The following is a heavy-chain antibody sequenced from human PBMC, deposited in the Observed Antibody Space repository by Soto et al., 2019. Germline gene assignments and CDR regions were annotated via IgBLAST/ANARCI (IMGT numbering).Heavy chain of an antibody. D-gene: IGHD6-19*01. Sequence: GGSLRRSFAASGFTFSSYGMHWVRQAPGEVLEWVAVISYDGSNKYYEDSVKGRFTISRENSNNTLYLQMNRLRDEDTAVYYCAKEQLLSLAVAGTLVGYWGQGTLVTVSS. J-gene: IGHJ4*02. CDR2: ISYDGSNK. CDR1: GFTFSSYG. CDR3: AKEQLLSLAVAGTLVGY. V-gene: IGHV3-30*18.